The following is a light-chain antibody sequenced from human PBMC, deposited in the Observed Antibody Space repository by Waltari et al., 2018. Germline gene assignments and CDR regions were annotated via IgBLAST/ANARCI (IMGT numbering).Light chain of an antibody. Sequence: EIVMTQSPATLSVSPGERATLSCRASQRVRSNLAWYQQKPGQAPRLLIYGASTRATGIPARFSGSGSGTEFTLTISSLQSEDVAIYYCQQFYSGNSFGGGTKVEIK. CDR3: QQFYSGNS. CDR2: GAS. CDR1: QRVRSN. J-gene: IGKJ4*01. V-gene: IGKV3-15*01.